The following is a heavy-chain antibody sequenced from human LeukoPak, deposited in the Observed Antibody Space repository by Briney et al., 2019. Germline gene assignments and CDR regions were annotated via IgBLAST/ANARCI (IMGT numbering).Heavy chain of an antibody. CDR3: AREEAVRTGQLTWFDP. CDR1: GGSIGSYY. D-gene: IGHD1-1*01. CDR2: INASGST. Sequence: SETLSLTCTVSGGSIGSYYWSWIRQPAGKGLEWIGRINASGSTNYNPSLKSRVTMLVDTSKNQFSLKLSSVTAADTAVYYCAREEAVRTGQLTWFDPWGQGTLVTVSS. V-gene: IGHV4-4*07. J-gene: IGHJ5*02.